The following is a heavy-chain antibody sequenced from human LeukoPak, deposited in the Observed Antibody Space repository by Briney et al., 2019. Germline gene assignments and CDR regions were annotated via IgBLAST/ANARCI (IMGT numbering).Heavy chain of an antibody. J-gene: IGHJ6*03. Sequence: GGSLRLSCAASGFTFRDYHMSWIRQAPGKVLEWVSYISNSGSTIYYTDSVKGRFTISRDNAKNSLYLQMNSLRAEDTAVYYCAKSGELERSYYYYYMDVWGKGTTVTISS. CDR2: ISNSGSTI. CDR3: AKSGELERSYYYYYMDV. V-gene: IGHV3-11*04. D-gene: IGHD1-1*01. CDR1: GFTFRDYH.